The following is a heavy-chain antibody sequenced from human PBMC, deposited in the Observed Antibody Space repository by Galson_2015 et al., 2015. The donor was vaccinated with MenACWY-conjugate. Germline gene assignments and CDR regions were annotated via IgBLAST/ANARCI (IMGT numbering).Heavy chain of an antibody. CDR3: ARGGCSKFVY. CDR1: GFTVSSDY. CDR2: IYSGGST. J-gene: IGHJ4*01. D-gene: IGHD3-10*02. Sequence: SLRLSCAVSGFTVSSDYMSWVRQAPGKGLEWVSVIYSGGSTYYADSVKGRFTISRDSSKNTLYLQMNSLRPEDTAVFYCARGGCSKFVYWGHGALVPLS. V-gene: IGHV3-66*02.